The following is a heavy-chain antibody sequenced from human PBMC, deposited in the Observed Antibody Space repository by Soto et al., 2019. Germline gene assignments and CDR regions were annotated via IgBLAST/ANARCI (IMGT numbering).Heavy chain of an antibody. J-gene: IGHJ4*02. CDR2: ISWNSGSI. CDR3: AKELREGDY. V-gene: IGHV3-9*01. Sequence: GGSLRLSCAASGFTFDDYAMHWVRQAPGKGLEWVSGISWNSGSIGYADSVKGRFTISRDNAKNSLYLQMNSLRAEDTALYYCAKELREGDYWGQGTLVTVSS. D-gene: IGHD4-17*01. CDR1: GFTFDDYA.